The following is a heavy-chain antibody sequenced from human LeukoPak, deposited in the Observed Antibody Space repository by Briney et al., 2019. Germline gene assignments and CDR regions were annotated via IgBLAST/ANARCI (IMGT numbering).Heavy chain of an antibody. J-gene: IGHJ5*02. Sequence: GGSLRLSCAASGYTFNTYTMNWVRQAPGKGLEWVSGINWNGGSTGYADSVKGRFTISRDNAKNSLFLQMNSLRVEDTAVYYCAKDKVQYNSGWYWFDPRGQGTLVTVSS. CDR1: GYTFNTYT. V-gene: IGHV3-20*04. D-gene: IGHD6-19*01. CDR3: AKDKVQYNSGWYWFDP. CDR2: INWNGGST.